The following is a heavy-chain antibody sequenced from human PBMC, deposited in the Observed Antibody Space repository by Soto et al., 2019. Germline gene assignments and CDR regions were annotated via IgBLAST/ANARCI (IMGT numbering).Heavy chain of an antibody. CDR1: GFTFSSYA. J-gene: IGHJ6*02. CDR3: AKDQFVWGSYRYTEGAYYYYGMDV. Sequence: GGSLRLSCAASGFTFSSYAMSWVRQAPGKGLEWVSAISGSGGSTYYADSVKGRFTISRDNSKNTLYLQMNSLRAEYTAVYYCAKDQFVWGSYRYTEGAYYYYGMDVWGQGTTVTVSS. CDR2: ISGSGGST. D-gene: IGHD3-16*02. V-gene: IGHV3-23*01.